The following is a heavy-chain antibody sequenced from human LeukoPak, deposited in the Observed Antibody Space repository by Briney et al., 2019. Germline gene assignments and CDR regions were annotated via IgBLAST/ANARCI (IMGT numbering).Heavy chain of an antibody. CDR1: GGSISSSSYY. D-gene: IGHD1-14*01. CDR2: IYYSGST. J-gene: IGHJ2*01. V-gene: IGHV4-39*07. Sequence: PSETLSLTCTVSGGSISSSSYYWGWIRQPPGKGLEWIGSIYYSGSTYYNPSLKSRVTISVDTSKNQFSLKLSSVTAADTAVYYCARDMETPEPNWYFDLWGRGTLVTVSS. CDR3: ARDMETPEPNWYFDL.